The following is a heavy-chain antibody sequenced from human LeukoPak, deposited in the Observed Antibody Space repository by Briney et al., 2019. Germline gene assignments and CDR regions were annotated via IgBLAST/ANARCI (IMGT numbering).Heavy chain of an antibody. Sequence: GASVKVSCKASGYTFTEHSLYWVRQAPGQGLEWVGWVNTNSGGTSYAQRFQGRVTMTRDTSINTAYMELNRLTSEDTAVYYCSRDSVDSGGQGALQHWGQGTLVTVSS. D-gene: IGHD2-15*01. V-gene: IGHV1-2*02. CDR2: VNTNSGGT. CDR3: SRDSVDSGGQGALQH. CDR1: GYTFTEHS. J-gene: IGHJ1*01.